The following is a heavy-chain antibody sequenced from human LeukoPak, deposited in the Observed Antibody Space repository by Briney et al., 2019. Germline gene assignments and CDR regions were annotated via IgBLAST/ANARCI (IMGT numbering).Heavy chain of an antibody. CDR3: ARWWGGLGYSSVGFDP. CDR2: IYYSGST. J-gene: IGHJ5*02. D-gene: IGHD6-25*01. CDR1: GGSISSSSYY. Sequence: KTSETLSLTCTVSGGSISSSSYYWGWIRQPPGKGLEWIGSIYYSGSTYYNPSLKSRVTISVDTSKNQFSLKLSSVTAADTAVYYCARWWGGLGYSSVGFDPWGQGTLVTVSS. V-gene: IGHV4-39*07.